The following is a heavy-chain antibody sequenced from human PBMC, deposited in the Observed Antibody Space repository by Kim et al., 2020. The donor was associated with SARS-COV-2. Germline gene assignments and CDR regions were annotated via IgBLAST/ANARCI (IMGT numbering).Heavy chain of an antibody. CDR1: GFTFSSYG. D-gene: IGHD3-10*01. CDR2: ISYDGSNK. CDR3: ARDMAWFGELLLDYYYGMDV. Sequence: GGSLRLSCAASGFTFSSYGMHWVRQAPGKGLEWVAVISYDGSNKYYADSVKGRFTISRDNSKNTLYLQMNSLRAEDTAVYYCARDMAWFGELLLDYYYGMDVWGQGTTVTVSS. J-gene: IGHJ6*02. V-gene: IGHV3-33*05.